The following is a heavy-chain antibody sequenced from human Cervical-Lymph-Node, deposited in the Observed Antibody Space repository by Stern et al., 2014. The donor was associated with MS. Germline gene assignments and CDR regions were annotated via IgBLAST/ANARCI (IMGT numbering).Heavy chain of an antibody. CDR1: GYIFTDYY. V-gene: IGHV1-2*02. J-gene: IGHJ4*01. D-gene: IGHD3-3*01. Sequence: QLVQSGAEARAPGASMKVSCKASGYIFTDYYLHWVRQAPGQGLEWLGWINPNSGGTNDAQNFQGRVTMTRDTSISTAYMELRWLGSADTAVYYCARGSGTAYDLRGDYWGQGTLVTVSS. CDR3: ARGSGTAYDLRGDY. CDR2: INPNSGGT.